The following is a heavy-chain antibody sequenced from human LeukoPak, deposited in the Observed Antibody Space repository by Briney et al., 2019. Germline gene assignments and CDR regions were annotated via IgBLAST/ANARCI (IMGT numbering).Heavy chain of an antibody. Sequence: GGSLRLSCAASGFTFSSYGMHWVRQAPGKGLECVAVISYDGSNKYYADSVKGRFTISRDNSKNTLYLQMNSLRAEDTAVYYCAKDRGVGTYYYGMDVWGKGTTVTVSS. V-gene: IGHV3-30*18. CDR2: ISYDGSNK. CDR3: AKDRGVGTYYYGMDV. D-gene: IGHD3-10*01. CDR1: GFTFSSYG. J-gene: IGHJ6*04.